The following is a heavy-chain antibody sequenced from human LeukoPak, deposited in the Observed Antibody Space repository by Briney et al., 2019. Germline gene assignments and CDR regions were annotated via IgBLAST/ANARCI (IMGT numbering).Heavy chain of an antibody. V-gene: IGHV3-15*07. CDR1: GFIFSHYS. CDR2: IKSKTDGGTT. Sequence: GGSLRLSCAASGFIFSHYSMNWVRQAPGKGLEWVGRIKSKTDGGTTDYAAPVKGRFTISRDDSKNTLYLQMNSLKTEDTAVYYCTTDSVVVPAAWDYWGQGTLVTVSS. D-gene: IGHD2-2*01. J-gene: IGHJ4*02. CDR3: TTDSVVVPAAWDY.